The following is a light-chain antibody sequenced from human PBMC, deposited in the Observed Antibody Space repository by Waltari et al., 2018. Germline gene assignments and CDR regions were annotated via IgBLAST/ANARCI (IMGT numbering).Light chain of an antibody. V-gene: IGKV3-20*01. CDR3: QHYVRLPAT. CDR1: QSVGRT. Sequence: CRASQSVGRTLAWYQQKPGQAPRLLIYAASNRATGIPDRFSGSGSGTDFSLTISRLEPEDFAVYYCQHYVRLPATFGQGTKVAIK. CDR2: AAS. J-gene: IGKJ1*01.